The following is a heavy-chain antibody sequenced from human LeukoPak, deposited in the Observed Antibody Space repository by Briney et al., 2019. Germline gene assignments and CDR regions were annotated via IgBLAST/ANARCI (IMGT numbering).Heavy chain of an antibody. CDR2: IYSGGST. D-gene: IGHD3-10*01. CDR3: ARGTVTMVDY. J-gene: IGHJ4*02. Sequence: ASGTLSLTCAVSGGSISSSNWWSWVRQAPGRGLEWVSVIYSGGSTYYADSVKGRFTISRDNSKNTLFLQMNSLSAGDTAVYYCARGTVTMVDYWGQGTLVTVSS. V-gene: IGHV3-66*01. CDR1: GGSISSSNW.